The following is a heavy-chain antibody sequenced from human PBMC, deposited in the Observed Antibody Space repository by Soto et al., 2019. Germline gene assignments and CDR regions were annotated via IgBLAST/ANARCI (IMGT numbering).Heavy chain of an antibody. CDR2: FDPEDGET. Sequence: ASVKVSCKVSGYTLPELSMHWVRQAPGKGLEWMGGFDPEDGETIYAQKFQGRVTMTEDTSTDTAYMELSSLRSEDTAVYYCATSVCGSCYGYPAFDIWGQGTMVTVSS. CDR3: ATSVCGSCYGYPAFDI. V-gene: IGHV1-24*01. CDR1: GYTLPELS. J-gene: IGHJ3*02. D-gene: IGHD2-15*01.